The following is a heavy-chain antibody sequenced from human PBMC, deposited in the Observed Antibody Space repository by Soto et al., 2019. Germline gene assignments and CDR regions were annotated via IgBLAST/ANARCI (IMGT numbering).Heavy chain of an antibody. D-gene: IGHD2-8*01. CDR2: MNPNNNNT. J-gene: IGHJ4*02. V-gene: IGHV1-8*01. Sequence: QVQLVQSGAEVKKPGASVKVSCKASGYTFTSYDINWVRQATGQGLEWMGWMNPNNNNTGYAQKLQGRVTMTRNTSISTGYMELSSLGSEDTAVYYCARGPHPYFNDYWGQGTLVTVSS. CDR3: ARGPHPYFNDY. CDR1: GYTFTSYD.